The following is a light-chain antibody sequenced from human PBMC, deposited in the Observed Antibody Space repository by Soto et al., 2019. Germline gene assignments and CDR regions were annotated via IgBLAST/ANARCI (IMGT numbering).Light chain of an antibody. CDR3: QQYGSSPPYT. Sequence: EIVLTQSPGTLSLSPGERATLSCRASQSVSSSYLAWYQQKPGQAPRLLIYGASSRATGIPDRFSGRGSGTDFTPTISRLEPEDFAVYYCQQYGSSPPYTFGQGSKLEIK. J-gene: IGKJ2*01. V-gene: IGKV3-20*01. CDR2: GAS. CDR1: QSVSSSY.